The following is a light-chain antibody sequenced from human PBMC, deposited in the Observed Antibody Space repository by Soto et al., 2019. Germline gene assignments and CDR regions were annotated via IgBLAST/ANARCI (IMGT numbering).Light chain of an antibody. V-gene: IGKV3-20*01. CDR3: QQYGNSPIT. J-gene: IGKJ5*01. Sequence: EIVLTQSPGTLSLSPGERATLSCRARQSVGSNLAWYQQKPGQAPRLLIYGASTRATGIPARFSGSGSGTDFTLTISRLEPEDFAVYYCQQYGNSPITFGQGTRLEIK. CDR2: GAS. CDR1: QSVGSN.